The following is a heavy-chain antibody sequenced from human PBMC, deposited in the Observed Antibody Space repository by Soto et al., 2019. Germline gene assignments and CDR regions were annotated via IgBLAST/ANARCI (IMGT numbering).Heavy chain of an antibody. CDR3: ARCCYYDSSGYYYTNWFDP. J-gene: IGHJ5*02. CDR2: IYHSGNT. D-gene: IGHD3-22*01. CDR1: GGSISSGGYS. Sequence: PSETLSLTCAFSGGSISSGGYSWSWVRQPPGKGMEWIGYIYHSGNTYYNPSLKSRVTISVGRSKNQFSLKLSSVTAADTAVYYCARCCYYDSSGYYYTNWFDPWGQGTMVTVSS. V-gene: IGHV4-30-2*01.